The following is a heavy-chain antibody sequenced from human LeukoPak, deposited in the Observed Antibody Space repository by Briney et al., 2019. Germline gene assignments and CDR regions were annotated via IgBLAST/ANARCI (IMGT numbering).Heavy chain of an antibody. CDR2: IYHTGNP. V-gene: IGHV4-39*01. J-gene: IGHJ4*02. CDR3: ARLVGGSGGTSLGRD. Sequence: SETLSLTCTVSGGSISGSTYYWGWIRQAPGKGLEWIGSIYHTGNPYYNPSLKSRVTLIVDTSKNQFSLRLRSVTAADTAFYYCARLVGGSGGTSLGRDWGQGTLITVSS. CDR1: GGSISGSTYY. D-gene: IGHD2-15*01.